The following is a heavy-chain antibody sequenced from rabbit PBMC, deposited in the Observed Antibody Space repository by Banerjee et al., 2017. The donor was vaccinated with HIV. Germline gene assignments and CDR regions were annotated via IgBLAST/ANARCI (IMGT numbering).Heavy chain of an antibody. D-gene: IGHD1-1*01. CDR1: GFSFSYNYN. CDR3: TRGDSIRSFNL. CDR2: IYTGSSGNT. J-gene: IGHJ4*01. Sequence: QEQLVESGGDLVKPGASLTLTCTASGFSFSYNYNMCWVRQAPGKGLEWIACIYTGSSGNTAYASWVNGRFTISKTSSTTVTLQMTSLTAADTATYFCTRGDSIRSFNLWGQGTLVTVS. V-gene: IGHV1S45*01.